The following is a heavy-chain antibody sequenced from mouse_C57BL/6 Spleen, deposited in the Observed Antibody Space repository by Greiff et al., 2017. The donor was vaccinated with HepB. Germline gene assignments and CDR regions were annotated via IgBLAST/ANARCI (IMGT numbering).Heavy chain of an antibody. V-gene: IGHV5-12*01. D-gene: IGHD1-1*01. Sequence: EVMLVESGGGLVQPGGSLKLSCAASGFTFSDYYMYWVRQTPEKRLEWVAYISNGGGSTYYPDTVKGRFTISRDNAKNTLYLQMSRLKSEDTAMYYCARLFYPYYAMDYWGQGTSVTVSS. CDR2: ISNGGGST. J-gene: IGHJ4*01. CDR3: ARLFYPYYAMDY. CDR1: GFTFSDYY.